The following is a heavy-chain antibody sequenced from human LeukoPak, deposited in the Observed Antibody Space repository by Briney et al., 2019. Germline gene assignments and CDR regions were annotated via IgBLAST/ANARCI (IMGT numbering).Heavy chain of an antibody. CDR3: ARDRPLVVTPPDYYYGMDV. J-gene: IGHJ6*02. Sequence: GASVKVSCKASGYTFTSYGISWVRQAPGQGLEWMGWISAYNGNTNYAQKLQGRVTMTTDTSTSTAYMELRSLRSDDTAVYYCARDRPLVVTPPDYYYGMDVWGQGTTVTVPS. V-gene: IGHV1-18*01. CDR2: ISAYNGNT. CDR1: GYTFTSYG. D-gene: IGHD3-22*01.